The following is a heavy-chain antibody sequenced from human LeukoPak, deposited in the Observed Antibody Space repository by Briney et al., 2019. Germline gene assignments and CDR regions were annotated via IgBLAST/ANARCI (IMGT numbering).Heavy chain of an antibody. CDR3: ARDREPLLLWFGESTSYYYYGMDV. D-gene: IGHD3-10*01. Sequence: GASVKVSCKASGYTFTGYYMHWVRQAPGQGLEWMGWINPNSGGTNYAQKFQGWVTMTRDTSISTAYMELSRLRSDDTAVYYCARDREPLLLWFGESTSYYYYGMDVWGQGTTVTVSS. CDR1: GYTFTGYY. CDR2: INPNSGGT. J-gene: IGHJ6*02. V-gene: IGHV1-2*04.